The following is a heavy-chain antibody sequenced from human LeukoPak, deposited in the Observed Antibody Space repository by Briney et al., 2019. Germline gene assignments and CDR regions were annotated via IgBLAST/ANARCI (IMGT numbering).Heavy chain of an antibody. CDR3: ARALGPFLDYVWGSYRIDAFDI. CDR1: GYTFTSYY. D-gene: IGHD3-16*02. V-gene: IGHV1-46*01. J-gene: IGHJ3*02. Sequence: ASVKVSCKASGYTFTSYYMHWVRQAPGQGLEWMGIINPSGGSTSYAQKFQGRVTMTRDMSTSTVYMELSSLRSEDTAVYYCARALGPFLDYVWGSYRIDAFDIWGQGTMVTVSS. CDR2: INPSGGST.